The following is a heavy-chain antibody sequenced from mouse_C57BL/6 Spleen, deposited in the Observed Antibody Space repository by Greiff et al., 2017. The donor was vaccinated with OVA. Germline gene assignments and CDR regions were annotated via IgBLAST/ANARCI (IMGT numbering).Heavy chain of an antibody. CDR3: AREVMDY. Sequence: QVQLQQSGPELVKPGASVKISCKASGYAFSSSWMNWVKQRPGKGLEWIGRIYPGDGDTNYNGKFKGKATLTADKSSSTAYMQLSSLTSEDSAVYFCAREVMDYWGQGTSVTVSS. CDR1: GYAFSSSW. CDR2: IYPGDGDT. V-gene: IGHV1-82*01. J-gene: IGHJ4*01.